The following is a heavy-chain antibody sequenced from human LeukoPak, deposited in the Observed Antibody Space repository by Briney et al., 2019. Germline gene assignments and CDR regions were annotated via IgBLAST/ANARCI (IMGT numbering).Heavy chain of an antibody. CDR1: GGSISSSSYY. Sequence: SETLSLTCTVSGGSISSSSYYWGWIRQPPGKGLEWIGSIYYSGSTYYNPSLKSRVTISVDTSKNQFSLKLSSVTAADTAVYYCARAKARITMVRGADAFDIWGQGTMVTVSS. CDR2: IYYSGST. V-gene: IGHV4-39*07. CDR3: ARAKARITMVRGADAFDI. D-gene: IGHD3-10*01. J-gene: IGHJ3*02.